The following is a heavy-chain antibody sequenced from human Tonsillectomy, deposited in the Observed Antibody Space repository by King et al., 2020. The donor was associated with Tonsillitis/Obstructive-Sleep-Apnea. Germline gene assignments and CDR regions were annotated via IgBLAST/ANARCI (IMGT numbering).Heavy chain of an antibody. CDR2: ISAYNGNT. CDR1: GYTFTSYG. CDR3: ARDQSDYSNYEPSTNWFDP. Sequence: VQLVQSGAEVKKPGASVKVSCKASGYTFTSYGISWVRQAPGQGLEWMGWISAYNGNTNYAQKLQGRVTMTTDTSTSTAYMELRSLRSDDTAVYYCARDQSDYSNYEPSTNWFDPWGQGTLVTVSS. V-gene: IGHV1-18*01. J-gene: IGHJ5*02. D-gene: IGHD4-11*01.